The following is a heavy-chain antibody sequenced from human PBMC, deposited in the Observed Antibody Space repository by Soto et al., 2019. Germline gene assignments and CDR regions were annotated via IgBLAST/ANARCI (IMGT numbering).Heavy chain of an antibody. V-gene: IGHV3-7*01. CDR1: GFTFNSYW. J-gene: IGHJ6*03. Sequence: GGSLGLSCAASGFTFNSYWMSWVRQAPGKGLEWVANIKQDGSEKYYVDSVKGRFTISRDNAKNSLYLQMNSLRAEDTAVYYCASDGDYYYYMDVWGKGTTVTVSS. CDR2: IKQDGSEK. CDR3: ASDGDYYYYMDV. D-gene: IGHD3-10*01.